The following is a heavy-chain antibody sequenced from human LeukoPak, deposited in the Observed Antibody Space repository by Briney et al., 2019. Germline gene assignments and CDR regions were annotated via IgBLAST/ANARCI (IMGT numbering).Heavy chain of an antibody. CDR1: GFTFSDYY. CDR3: ARSGIAAAGGYRDIDY. D-gene: IGHD6-13*01. CDR2: ISSSSSYT. J-gene: IGHJ4*02. V-gene: IGHV3-11*06. Sequence: GGSLRLSCAASGFTFSDYYMSWIRQAPGKGLEWVSYISSSSSYTNYADSVKGRFTISRDNAKNSLYLQMNSLRAEDTAVYYCARSGIAAAGGYRDIDYWGQGTLVTVSS.